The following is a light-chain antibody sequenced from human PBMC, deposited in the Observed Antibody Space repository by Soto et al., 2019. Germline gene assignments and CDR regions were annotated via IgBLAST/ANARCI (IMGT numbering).Light chain of an antibody. CDR2: KAS. CDR1: QSISSW. CDR3: QQYNSYPWT. J-gene: IGKJ1*01. V-gene: IGKV1-5*03. Sequence: DIQMTQSPSTLSASVGDRVTITCRASQSISSWLAWYQQKPGKTPKVLIYKASSLESGVPSRFSGSGSGTEFTLTSSSLQADYFATYYCQQYNSYPWTFGQGTKVEIK.